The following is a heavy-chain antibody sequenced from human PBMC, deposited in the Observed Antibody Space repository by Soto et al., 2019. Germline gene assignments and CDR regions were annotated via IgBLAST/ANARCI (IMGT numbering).Heavy chain of an antibody. CDR2: VSAYNGNT. CDR3: ARAGGTQPVDY. V-gene: IGHV1-18*04. J-gene: IGHJ4*02. D-gene: IGHD1-1*01. Sequence: SXKVSYKASGYTXSSHGMRLVRQAPGQGLEWMGWVSAYNGNTKYAQNVQGRVTMTTDRSTATAYMELRSMRSDDTAVYYCARAGGTQPVDYWGQGTLATVSS. CDR1: GYTXSSHG.